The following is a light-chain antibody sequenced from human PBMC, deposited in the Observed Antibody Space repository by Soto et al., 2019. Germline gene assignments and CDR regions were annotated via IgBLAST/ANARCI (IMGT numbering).Light chain of an antibody. V-gene: IGKV1-39*01. CDR2: VAS. J-gene: IGKJ1*01. CDR3: QQYGSSPWA. CDR1: QYISTY. Sequence: DIQMTQSPSSLSASVGDSVTITWRASQYISTYLNWYQQKPGKAPKLLIYVASNLQSGVPSRFSGSGSGTDFTLTISRLEPEDVAVYYCQQYGSSPWAFGQGTKVDIK.